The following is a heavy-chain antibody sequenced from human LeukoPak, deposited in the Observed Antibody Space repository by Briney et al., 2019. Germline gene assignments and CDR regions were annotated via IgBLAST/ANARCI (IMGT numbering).Heavy chain of an antibody. CDR1: GYTFTSYD. J-gene: IGHJ5*02. CDR3: ARGLGYCSGGSCYRRFDP. Sequence: ASVKVSCKASGYTFTSYDINWVRQATGQGLEWMGWMNPNSGNTGYAQKFQGRVTITRNTSIGTAYMELSSLRSEDTAVYYCARGLGYCSGGSCYRRFDPWGQGTLVTVSS. V-gene: IGHV1-8*03. CDR2: MNPNSGNT. D-gene: IGHD2-15*01.